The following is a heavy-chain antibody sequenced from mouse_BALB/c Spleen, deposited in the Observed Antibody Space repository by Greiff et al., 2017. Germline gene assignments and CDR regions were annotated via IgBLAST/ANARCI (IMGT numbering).Heavy chain of an antibody. CDR1: GFTFSSFG. J-gene: IGHJ3*01. V-gene: IGHV5-17*02. CDR2: ISSGSSTI. Sequence: DVMLVESGGGLVQPGGSRKLSCAASGFTFSSFGMHWVRQAPEKGLEWVAYISSGSSTIYYADTVKGRFTISRDNPKNTLFLQMTSLRSEDTAMYYCARSDYYGSGFAYWGQGTLVTVSA. D-gene: IGHD1-1*01. CDR3: ARSDYYGSGFAY.